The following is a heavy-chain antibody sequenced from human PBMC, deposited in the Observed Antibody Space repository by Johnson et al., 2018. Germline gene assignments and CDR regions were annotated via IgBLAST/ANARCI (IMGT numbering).Heavy chain of an antibody. Sequence: QVQLQQWGAGLLKXSETLSLTCGVYGASFGAYYWSWIRQPPGKGLEWIGEINHSGNTNYNPSLKSRGTKSVDTSKNQFSLKLSSVTAADTSVYYCARQHDSSGYLDAFDIWGQGTMVTVSS. CDR3: ARQHDSSGYLDAFDI. J-gene: IGHJ3*02. D-gene: IGHD3-22*01. V-gene: IGHV4-34*01. CDR1: GASFGAYY. CDR2: INHSGNT.